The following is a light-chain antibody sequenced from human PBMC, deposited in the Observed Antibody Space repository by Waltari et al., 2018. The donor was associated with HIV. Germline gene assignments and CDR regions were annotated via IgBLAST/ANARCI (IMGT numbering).Light chain of an antibody. Sequence: QSALTQPASVSGSPGQSITISCTGTSSDIGYYDSVSWYQQHPGKAPKLMIYEVNNRPSGISNRFSGSKSCNTASLTISWLQAEDEADYYCSSHTTSSTLYGFGTGTKVTVL. CDR1: SSDIGYYDS. V-gene: IGLV2-14*01. J-gene: IGLJ1*01. CDR2: EVN. CDR3: SSHTTSSTLYG.